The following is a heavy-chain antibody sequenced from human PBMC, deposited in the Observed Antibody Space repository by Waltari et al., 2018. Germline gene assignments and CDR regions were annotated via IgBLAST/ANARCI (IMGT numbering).Heavy chain of an antibody. J-gene: IGHJ4*02. CDR3: ARARLERSNPDDYGPSVHFLFFDS. V-gene: IGHV1-69*10. D-gene: IGHD4-17*01. Sequence: QVHLDQSGAEVKNPGSSVKVSCRTSGGTFIDDGVSWVRQAPGQGLEWLGVIIPILAIRNYAQKFQGRLTLTTDDSTSTIYMELKRLRSEDTAMYYCARARLERSNPDDYGPSVHFLFFDSWGQGTPLTVSS. CDR1: GGTFIDDG. CDR2: IIPILAIR.